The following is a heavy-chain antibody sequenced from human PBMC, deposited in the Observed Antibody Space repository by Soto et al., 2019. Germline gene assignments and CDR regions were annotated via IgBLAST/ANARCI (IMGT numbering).Heavy chain of an antibody. CDR3: SRGASRASGARGCFDA. CDR2: INSNSAYI. D-gene: IGHD6-25*01. V-gene: IGHV3-21*01. J-gene: IGHJ5*01. Sequence: GGSLRLSCAASGCTFRSFTMNWVRQAPGKGLEWVSTINSNSAYIYYTDAPRSRFTISRDNTKNTLHLQMNSCRTEDTAVYFCSRGASRASGARGCFDAWGPGTMVTVSS. CDR1: GCTFRSFT.